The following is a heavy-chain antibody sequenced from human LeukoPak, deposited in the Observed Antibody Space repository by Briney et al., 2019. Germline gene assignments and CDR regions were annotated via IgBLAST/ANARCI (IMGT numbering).Heavy chain of an antibody. CDR3: ARVRGGYSGYDTLIGDYYMDV. D-gene: IGHD5-12*01. Sequence: KSGGTLRLSCAASGFTFSSYGMSWVRQAPGKGLEWVSSISSSSSYIYYADSVKGRFTISRDNAKNSLYLQMNSLRAEDTAVYYCARVRGGYSGYDTLIGDYYMDVWGKGTTVTISS. CDR2: ISSSSSYI. CDR1: GFTFSSYG. V-gene: IGHV3-21*01. J-gene: IGHJ6*03.